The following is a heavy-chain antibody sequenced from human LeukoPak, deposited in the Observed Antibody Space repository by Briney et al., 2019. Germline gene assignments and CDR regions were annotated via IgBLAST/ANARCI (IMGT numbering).Heavy chain of an antibody. CDR2: ISSSGSTT. J-gene: IGHJ6*02. CDR1: GFTFSSYE. CDR3: ARDGGSDYFYYYTYGMDV. V-gene: IGHV3-48*03. Sequence: GGSLRLPCAASGFTFSSYEMNWVRQAPGKGLEWVAYISSSGSTTYYADSVEGRITISRDNAKNSLYLQMNSLRVVDTAVYYCARDGGSDYFYYYTYGMDVWGQGTTVTVSS. D-gene: IGHD2/OR15-2a*01.